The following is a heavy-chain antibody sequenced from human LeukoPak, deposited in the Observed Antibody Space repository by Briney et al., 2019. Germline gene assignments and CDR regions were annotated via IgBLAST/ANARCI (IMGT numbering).Heavy chain of an antibody. V-gene: IGHV4-34*01. Sequence: SETLSLTRAVYGGSFSGYYWSWIRQPPGKGLEWIGEINHSGSTNYNPSLKSRVTISVDTSKNQFSLKLSSVTAADTAVYYCARDSGSSGYYPYYFDYWGQGTLVTVSS. CDR3: ARDSGSSGYYPYYFDY. D-gene: IGHD3-22*01. CDR2: INHSGST. CDR1: GGSFSGYY. J-gene: IGHJ4*02.